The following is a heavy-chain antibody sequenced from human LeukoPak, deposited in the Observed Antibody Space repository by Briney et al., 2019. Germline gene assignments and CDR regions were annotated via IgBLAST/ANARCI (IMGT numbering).Heavy chain of an antibody. D-gene: IGHD3-3*01. J-gene: IGHJ6*02. Sequence: GASVKVSCKASGYTFTGYYMHWVRQAPGQGLEWMGWVNPNSGGTNYAQKFQGWVTMTRDTSISTAYMELSRLRSDDTAVYYCAREYGDFWSGYYALGGGMDVWGQGTTVTVSS. CDR3: AREYGDFWSGYYALGGGMDV. CDR2: VNPNSGGT. CDR1: GYTFTGYY. V-gene: IGHV1-2*04.